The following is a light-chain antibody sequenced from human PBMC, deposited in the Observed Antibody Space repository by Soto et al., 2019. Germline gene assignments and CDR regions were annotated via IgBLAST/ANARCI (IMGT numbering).Light chain of an antibody. V-gene: IGKV3-20*01. CDR2: SSS. J-gene: IGKJ5*01. CDR1: QSLSSDF. CDR3: QQYGSSPFT. Sequence: EIVLTQSPGTLSLSPGERAILSCRASQSLSSDFLAWYQQKPGQAPRLLIYSSSNRATGIPDRFSGSGSGTDFTLTISRLEPADFEVYYCQQYGSSPFTFGQGTRLDIX.